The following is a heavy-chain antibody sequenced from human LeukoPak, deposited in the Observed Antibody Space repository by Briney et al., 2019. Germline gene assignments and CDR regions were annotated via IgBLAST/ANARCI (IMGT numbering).Heavy chain of an antibody. J-gene: IGHJ4*02. V-gene: IGHV1-2*02. CDR3: ARDRYYYDSSGYLFDY. D-gene: IGHD3-22*01. Sequence: ASVKVSCKASGFTSNDYYIHWVRQAPGQGLEWMGWINPNSGGTKYAQKFQGRVTMTRDTSISTAYMELSRLRSDDTAVYYCARDRYYYDSSGYLFDYWGQGTLVTVSS. CDR2: INPNSGGT. CDR1: GFTSNDYY.